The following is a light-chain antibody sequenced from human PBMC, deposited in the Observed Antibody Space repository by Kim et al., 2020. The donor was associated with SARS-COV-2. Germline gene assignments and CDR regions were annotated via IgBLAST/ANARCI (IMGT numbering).Light chain of an antibody. V-gene: IGKV1-5*01. CDR2: DAS. CDR1: QSVTTW. CDR3: QQYDAYPRT. Sequence: ASVGDRVTITCRASQSVTTWLAWYQQKPGQAPKLLIYDASSLQNGVPPRFSGSGSGTEFALTISSLQPEDFATYYCQQYDAYPRTFGQGTKVDIK. J-gene: IGKJ1*01.